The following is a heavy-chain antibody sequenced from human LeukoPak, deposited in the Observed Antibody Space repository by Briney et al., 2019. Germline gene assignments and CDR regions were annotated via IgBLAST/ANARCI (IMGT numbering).Heavy chain of an antibody. CDR2: MNPNSGNT. D-gene: IGHD3-22*01. V-gene: IGHV1-8*01. CDR3: ASYDSSGYYSAFDI. J-gene: IGHJ3*02. CDR1: GYTFTSYD. Sequence: ASVKVSCEASGYTFTSYDINWVRQATGQGLEWMGWMNPNSGNTGYAQKFQGRVTMTRNTSISTAYMELSSLRSEDTAVYYCASYDSSGYYSAFDIWGQGTMVTVSS.